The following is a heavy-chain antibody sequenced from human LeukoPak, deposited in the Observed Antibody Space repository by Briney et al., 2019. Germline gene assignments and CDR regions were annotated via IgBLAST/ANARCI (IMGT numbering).Heavy chain of an antibody. V-gene: IGHV4-34*01. Sequence: PSETLSLACAVDGGSFSGYYWSWIRHPPGKGLEWIGEINHSGITNYNPSLKSRVTISVDTSKNQFSLKLSSVTAADTAVYYCASRYCSTTSCYARYYYMDVWGKGTTVTVSS. D-gene: IGHD2-2*01. J-gene: IGHJ6*03. CDR1: GGSFSGYY. CDR2: INHSGIT. CDR3: ASRYCSTTSCYARYYYMDV.